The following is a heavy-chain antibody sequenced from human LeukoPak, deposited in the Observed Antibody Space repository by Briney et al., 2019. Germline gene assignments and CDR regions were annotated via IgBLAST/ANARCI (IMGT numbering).Heavy chain of an antibody. CDR1: GYTLTELS. CDR3: ATRGGIFGVVIDRAP. CDR2: FDPEDGET. Sequence: ASVKVSCKVSGYTLTELSMHWGRQAPGKGLEWMGDFDPEDGETIYAQKFQGRVTMTEDTSTDTAYMELSSLRSEDTAVYYCATRGGIFGVVIDRAPWGQGTLVTVSS. V-gene: IGHV1-24*01. J-gene: IGHJ4*02. D-gene: IGHD3-3*01.